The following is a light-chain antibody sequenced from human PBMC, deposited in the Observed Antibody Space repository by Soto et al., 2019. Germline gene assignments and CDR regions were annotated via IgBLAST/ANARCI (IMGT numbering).Light chain of an antibody. Sequence: QSALTQPPSASESPGQSVTISCTGTSSDVGGYHYVSWYQQHPDKAPKLMIYEVTNRPSGVSNRFSASKSGNTASLSISGLQAEDEAAYYCSSFSDSTIVVFGGGTKLTVL. CDR2: EVT. J-gene: IGLJ2*01. CDR1: SSDVGGYHY. V-gene: IGLV2-14*03. CDR3: SSFSDSTIVV.